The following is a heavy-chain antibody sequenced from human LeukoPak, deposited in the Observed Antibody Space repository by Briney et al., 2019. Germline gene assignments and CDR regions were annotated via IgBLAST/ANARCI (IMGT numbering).Heavy chain of an antibody. CDR3: AADSSDSSSWRFDY. CDR2: FDPEDGET. J-gene: IGHJ4*02. CDR1: GYTLTELS. V-gene: IGHV1-24*01. D-gene: IGHD6-13*01. Sequence: ASVKVSCKVSGYTLTELSMHWVRQAPGKGLEWMGGFDPEDGETIYAQKFQGRVTMTEDTSTDTAYMELSSLRSEDTAVYYCAADSSDSSSWRFDYWGQGTLVTVSS.